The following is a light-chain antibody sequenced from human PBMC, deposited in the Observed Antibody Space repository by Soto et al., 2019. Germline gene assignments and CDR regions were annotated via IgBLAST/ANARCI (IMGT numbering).Light chain of an antibody. V-gene: IGLV2-14*01. CDR1: RSDVGAYNY. CDR2: EVS. CDR3: TSYTIKTTYV. J-gene: IGLJ1*01. Sequence: SVLTQPASVSGSPGQSIAISCTGTRSDVGAYNYVSWYQHHPGKAPRLLIFEVSNRPSGVSNRFSGSKSGNTASLTISGLQAEDEADYYCTSYTIKTTYVFGTGTKVTVL.